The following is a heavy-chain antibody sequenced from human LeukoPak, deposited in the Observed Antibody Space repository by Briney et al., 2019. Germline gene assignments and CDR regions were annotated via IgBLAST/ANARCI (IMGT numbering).Heavy chain of an antibody. CDR1: GFTVSSNY. Sequence: TGGSLRLSCAASGFTVSSNYMSWVRQAPGKGLEWVSVIYSGGSTYYADSVKGRFTISRDNAKNSLYLQMHSLRDEDTAVYYCARVGYYGSGTYSVWFDPWGQGTLVTVSS. J-gene: IGHJ5*02. D-gene: IGHD3-10*01. CDR2: IYSGGST. CDR3: ARVGYYGSGTYSVWFDP. V-gene: IGHV3-53*01.